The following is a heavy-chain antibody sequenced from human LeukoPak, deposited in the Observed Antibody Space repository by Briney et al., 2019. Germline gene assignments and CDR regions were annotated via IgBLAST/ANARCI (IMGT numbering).Heavy chain of an antibody. D-gene: IGHD2-2*01. CDR2: ISSSSSYI. CDR1: GFTFSSYS. V-gene: IGHV3-21*01. J-gene: IGHJ5*02. CDR3: ARVECSTSCFHWFEP. Sequence: GGSLRLSCAASGFTFSSYSMNWVRQAPGKGLEWVSSISSSSSYIYYADSVKGRFTISRDNAKNSLYLQMNSLRAEDTAVYYCARVECSTSCFHWFEPWGQGTLVTVSS.